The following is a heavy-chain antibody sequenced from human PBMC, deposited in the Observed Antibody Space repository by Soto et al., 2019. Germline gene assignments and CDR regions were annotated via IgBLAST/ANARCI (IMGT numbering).Heavy chain of an antibody. J-gene: IGHJ4*02. Sequence: QLQLQESGPGLVKPSETLSLTCTVSGGSISSSSYYWGWIRQPPGKGLEWIGSIYYSGSTYYNPSLRSRVAISVDTSNTQFSLKLSSVTAADTALYYCARLIKKGSGWKGPDYWGQGTLVTVSS. V-gene: IGHV4-39*01. CDR3: ARLIKKGSGWKGPDY. CDR1: GGSISSSSYY. CDR2: IYYSGST. D-gene: IGHD3-22*01.